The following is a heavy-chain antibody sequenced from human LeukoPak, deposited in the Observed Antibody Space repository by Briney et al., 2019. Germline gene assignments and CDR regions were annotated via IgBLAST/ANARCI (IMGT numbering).Heavy chain of an antibody. V-gene: IGHV5-51*01. CDR3: ATSAGSSSSWEFDY. CDR2: IYPGDSDT. D-gene: IGHD6-13*01. J-gene: IGHJ4*02. Sequence: GESLKISRKGSGYSFTSYWIGWVRQMPGKGLEWMGIIYPGDSDTRYGPSFQGQVTISADKSISTAYLQWSSLKASDTAIYYCATSAGSSSSWEFDYWGQGTLVTVSS. CDR1: GYSFTSYW.